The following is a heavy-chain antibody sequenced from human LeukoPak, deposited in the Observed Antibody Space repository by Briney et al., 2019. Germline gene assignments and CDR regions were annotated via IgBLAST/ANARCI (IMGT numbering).Heavy chain of an antibody. V-gene: IGHV3-23*01. CDR3: AKARGSGGFYTWSFDV. D-gene: IGHD1-26*01. CDR2: IVDSGRNT. J-gene: IGHJ2*01. CDR1: GFTFSSYG. Sequence: GGSLRLSCAASGFTFSSYGMSWVRQAPGKGLEWVSVIVDSGRNTFYADSAKGRFTISRDNSKNTLYLQMNSLRAEDTAVYYCAKARGSGGFYTWSFDVWGRGTLVTVSS.